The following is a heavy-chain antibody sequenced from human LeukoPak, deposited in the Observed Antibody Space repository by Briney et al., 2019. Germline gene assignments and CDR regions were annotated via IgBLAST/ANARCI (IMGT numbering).Heavy chain of an antibody. CDR3: ARAAAAGPFASFDY. CDR1: GYTFTSYA. Sequence: ASVKVSCKASGYTFTSYAMHWVRQAPGQRLEWMGWINAGNGNTKYSQKFQGSVTITRDTSASTAYMELSSLRSEDTAVYYCARAAAAGPFASFDYWGQGTLVTVSS. D-gene: IGHD6-13*01. V-gene: IGHV1-3*01. CDR2: INAGNGNT. J-gene: IGHJ4*02.